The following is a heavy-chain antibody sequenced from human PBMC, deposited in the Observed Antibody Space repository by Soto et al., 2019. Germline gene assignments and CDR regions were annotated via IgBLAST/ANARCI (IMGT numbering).Heavy chain of an antibody. Sequence: ASETLSLTCTVSGGSISSSSYYWGWIRQPPGKGLEWIGSIYYSGSTYYNPSLKSRVTISVDTSKNQFSLKLSSVTAADTAVYYCARNGYCSSTSCYWHDYWGQGTLVTVS. CDR2: IYYSGST. D-gene: IGHD2-2*01. J-gene: IGHJ4*02. V-gene: IGHV4-39*01. CDR3: ARNGYCSSTSCYWHDY. CDR1: GGSISSSSYY.